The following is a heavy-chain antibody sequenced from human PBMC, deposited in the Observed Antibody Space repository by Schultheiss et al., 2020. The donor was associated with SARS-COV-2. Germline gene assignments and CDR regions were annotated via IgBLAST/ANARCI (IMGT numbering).Heavy chain of an antibody. Sequence: GSLRLSCTVSGGSVSSGSYYWSWIRQPPGKGLEWIGYIYYSGSTYYNPSLKSRVTISVDTSKNQFSLKLSSVTAADTAVYYCARSSRDAFDIWGQGTMVTVSS. D-gene: IGHD6-13*01. CDR1: GGSVSSGSYY. CDR3: ARSSRDAFDI. V-gene: IGHV4-61*01. CDR2: IYYSGST. J-gene: IGHJ3*02.